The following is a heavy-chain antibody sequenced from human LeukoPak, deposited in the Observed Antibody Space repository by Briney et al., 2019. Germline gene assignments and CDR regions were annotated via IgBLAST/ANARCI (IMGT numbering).Heavy chain of an antibody. V-gene: IGHV1-2*02. CDR1: GYIFKDFY. CDR3: AKDSSGGYNSH. J-gene: IGHJ4*02. CDR2: INPNSGDT. D-gene: IGHD5-24*01. Sequence: ASLKVSCKTSGYIFKDFYIHWVRQAPGHGLEWMGWINPNSGDTNSAQRFQGRVTMTRDTSTGTAYMDLSSLTSDDTAVYFCAKDSSGGYNSHWGQGILVTVSS.